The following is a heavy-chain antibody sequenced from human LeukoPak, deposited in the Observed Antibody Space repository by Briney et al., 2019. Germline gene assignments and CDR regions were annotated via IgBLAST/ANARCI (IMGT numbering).Heavy chain of an antibody. CDR2: IYYTGST. V-gene: IGHV4-59*01. J-gene: IGHJ4*02. D-gene: IGHD1-26*01. CDR3: LRKELLDY. Sequence: PSETLSLTCTVSGGSIRSYYGSWIRQPPGKGLEWIGYIYYTGSTNYNPSLKSRVTISVDTSKNQFSLKLSSVTAADTAVYYCLRKELLDYWRQGTQVTVSS. CDR1: GGSIRSYY.